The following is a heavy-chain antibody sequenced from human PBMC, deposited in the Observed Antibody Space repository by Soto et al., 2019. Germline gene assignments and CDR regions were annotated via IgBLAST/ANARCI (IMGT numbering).Heavy chain of an antibody. CDR2: IYYSGKT. D-gene: IGHD2-8*02. J-gene: IGHJ4*02. Sequence: SETLSLTCTVSGGSISSGGYYWSWIRQHPGKGLEWIGYIYYSGKTNYNPSLKSRVTMFTSKNQFSLRLNSVTAADTAVYYCARDDTLTGGFDSWGQGVLVTVSS. V-gene: IGHV4-61*08. CDR1: GGSISSGGYY. CDR3: ARDDTLTGGFDS.